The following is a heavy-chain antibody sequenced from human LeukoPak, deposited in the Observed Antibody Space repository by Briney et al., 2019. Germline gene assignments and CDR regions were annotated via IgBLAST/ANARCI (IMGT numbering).Heavy chain of an antibody. D-gene: IGHD3-22*01. Sequence: ASVKVSCKASGYTFTGYYMHWVRQAPGQGLEWMGRINPNSGDTNYAQKFQGRVTMTRDTSISTAYMELSRLRSDDTAVYYCARGAAATRKYYYDSRAGFDYWGQGTLVTVSS. J-gene: IGHJ4*02. CDR3: ARGAAATRKYYYDSRAGFDY. CDR1: GYTFTGYY. CDR2: INPNSGDT. V-gene: IGHV1-2*06.